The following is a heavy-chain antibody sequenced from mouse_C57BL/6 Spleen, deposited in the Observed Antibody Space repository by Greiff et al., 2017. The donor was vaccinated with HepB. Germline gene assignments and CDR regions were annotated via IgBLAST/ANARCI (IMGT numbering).Heavy chain of an antibody. D-gene: IGHD1-1*01. CDR3: ARTTLRYFYAMDY. CDR2: INPNYGTT. V-gene: IGHV1-39*01. CDR1: GYSFTDYN. J-gene: IGHJ4*01. Sequence: VQLKQSGPELVKPGASVKISCKASGYSFTDYNMNWVKQSNGKSLEWIGVINPNYGTTSYNQKFKGKATLTVDQSSSTAYMQLNSLTSEDSAVCYWARTTLRYFYAMDYWGQGASVTVAS.